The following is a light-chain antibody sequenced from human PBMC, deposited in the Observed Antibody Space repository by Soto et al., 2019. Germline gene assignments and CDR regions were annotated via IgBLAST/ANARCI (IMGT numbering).Light chain of an antibody. Sequence: TVLTQSPATLSLSPGERATLSCRASQSVSSNLAWYQQKPGQAPRLLIYDASSRATGIPDRFSGGGSGTDFTLTISRLEPEDFAVYYCQQFSSYPLTFGGGTMVDI. J-gene: IGKJ4*01. CDR1: QSVSSN. CDR2: DAS. CDR3: QQFSSYPLT. V-gene: IGKV3-20*01.